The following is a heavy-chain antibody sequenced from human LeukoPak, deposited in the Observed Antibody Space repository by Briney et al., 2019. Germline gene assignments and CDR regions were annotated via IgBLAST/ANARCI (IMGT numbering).Heavy chain of an antibody. Sequence: GGSLRLSCIASGFNLDDYAIHWVRQAPGKGLEWVSGITWNSKYIGYADSVKGRFTISRDNAKNSLYLQMNSLRGEDAGLYYCAKGGTALKFGLDVWGQGTTVTVSS. D-gene: IGHD1-1*01. CDR1: GFNLDDYA. V-gene: IGHV3-9*01. CDR2: ITWNSKYI. J-gene: IGHJ6*02. CDR3: AKGGTALKFGLDV.